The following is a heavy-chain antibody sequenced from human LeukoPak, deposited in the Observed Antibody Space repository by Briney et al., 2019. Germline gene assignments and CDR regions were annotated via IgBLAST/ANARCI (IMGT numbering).Heavy chain of an antibody. CDR1: GFTFSSYS. D-gene: IGHD3-22*01. V-gene: IGHV3-21*01. CDR2: ISSSSSYI. J-gene: IGHJ4*02. CDR3: ARAEGYYDSSGYSYYFDY. Sequence: PGGSLRLSCAASGFTFSSYSMNWVRQAPGKGLEWVSSISSSSSYIYYADSVKGRFTISRDNAKNSLYLQMNSLRAEDTAVYYCARAEGYYDSSGYSYYFDYWGQGTLVTVSS.